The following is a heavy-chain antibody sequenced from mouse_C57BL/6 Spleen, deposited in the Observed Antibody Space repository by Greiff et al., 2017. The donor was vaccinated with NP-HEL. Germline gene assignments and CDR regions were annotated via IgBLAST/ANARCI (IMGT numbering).Heavy chain of an antibody. CDR2: IHPNSGST. V-gene: IGHV1-64*01. Sequence: QVQLKQPGAELVKPGASVKLSCKASGYTFTSYWMHWVPQRPGQGLEWLGMIHPNSGSTNYNEKFKSKATLTVDKSSSTAYMQLSSLTSEDSAVYYCAGGHWDLDYWGQGTSVTVAS. J-gene: IGHJ4*01. D-gene: IGHD4-1*01. CDR3: AGGHWDLDY. CDR1: GYTFTSYW.